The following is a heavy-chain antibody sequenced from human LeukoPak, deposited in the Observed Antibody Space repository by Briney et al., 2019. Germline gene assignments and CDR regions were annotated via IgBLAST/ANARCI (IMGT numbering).Heavy chain of an antibody. V-gene: IGHV4-30-4*08. CDR2: IYYSGST. Sequence: SQTLSLTCTVSGGSISSGDYYWGWIRQPPGKGLEWIGYIYYSGSTYYNPSLKSRVTISVDTSKNQFSLKLSSVTAADTAVYYCARDYVWGSYRSTDFDYWGQGTLVTVSS. D-gene: IGHD3-16*02. J-gene: IGHJ4*02. CDR1: GGSISSGDYY. CDR3: ARDYVWGSYRSTDFDY.